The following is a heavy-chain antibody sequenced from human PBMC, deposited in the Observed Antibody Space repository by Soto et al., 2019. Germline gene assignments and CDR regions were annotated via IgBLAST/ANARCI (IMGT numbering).Heavy chain of an antibody. D-gene: IGHD3-16*02. V-gene: IGHV3-23*01. J-gene: IGHJ4*02. CDR2: ISGSGGST. CDR1: GFTFSSYA. CDR3: ASRPAYDYIWGSYRFDY. Sequence: GGSLRLSCAASGFTFSSYAMSWVRQAPGKGLEWVSAISGSGGSTYYADSVKGRFTISRDNSKNTLYLQMNSLRAEDTAVYYCASRPAYDYIWGSYRFDYWGQGTLVTVSS.